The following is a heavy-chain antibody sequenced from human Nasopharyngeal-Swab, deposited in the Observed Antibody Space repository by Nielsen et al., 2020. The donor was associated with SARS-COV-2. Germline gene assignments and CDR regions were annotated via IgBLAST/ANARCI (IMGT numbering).Heavy chain of an antibody. D-gene: IGHD2-2*01. Sequence: WIRQHPGKGLEWIGSIYHSGGGYYNPSLKSRVTISVDTSKNQFSLKLSSVTAADTAVYYCARDGKYQVPDLSYYIDVWGKGTTVTVSS. V-gene: IGHV4-38-2*02. CDR2: IYHSGGG. CDR3: ARDGKYQVPDLSYYIDV. J-gene: IGHJ6*03.